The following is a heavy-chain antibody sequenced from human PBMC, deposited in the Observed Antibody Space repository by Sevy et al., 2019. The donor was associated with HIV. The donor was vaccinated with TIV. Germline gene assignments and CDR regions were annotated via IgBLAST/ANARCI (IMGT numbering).Heavy chain of an antibody. V-gene: IGHV4-59*01. Sequence: SETLSLTCTVSGGSISGYYWSWIRQPPGKGLEWIGYISYSGSTNYNPSLKSRVTISVDTSKNEFSLKLSSVTAANTAVYYCARSRVITGTFDYWGQGTLVTVSS. J-gene: IGHJ4*02. CDR2: ISYSGST. D-gene: IGHD1-20*01. CDR3: ARSRVITGTFDY. CDR1: GGSISGYY.